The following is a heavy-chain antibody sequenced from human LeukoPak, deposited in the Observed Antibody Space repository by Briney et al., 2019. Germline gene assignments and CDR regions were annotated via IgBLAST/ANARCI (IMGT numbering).Heavy chain of an antibody. V-gene: IGHV4-59*01. CDR3: AREGPGYCTNGVCSDYYYYYMDV. Sequence: SETLSPTCTVSGGSISSYYWSWIRQPPGKGLEWIGYIYYSGSTNYNPSLKSRVTISVDTSKNQFSLKLSSVTAADTAVYYCAREGPGYCTNGVCSDYYYYYMDVWGKGTTVTVSS. J-gene: IGHJ6*03. CDR1: GGSISSYY. D-gene: IGHD2-8*01. CDR2: IYYSGST.